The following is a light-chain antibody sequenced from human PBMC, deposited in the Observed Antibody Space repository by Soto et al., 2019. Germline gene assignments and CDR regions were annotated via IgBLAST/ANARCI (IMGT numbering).Light chain of an antibody. CDR3: QQYNNWPPIT. CDR2: SAS. V-gene: IGKV3-15*01. J-gene: IGKJ5*01. Sequence: VITKSPATLSVSPGERASVSCRASQSISYNLAWYQQKPGQAPRVLIYSASTGATGIPARFSGSGSGTEFTLTISSLQSEDFAVYYCQQYNNWPPITFGQGTRLEI. CDR1: QSISYN.